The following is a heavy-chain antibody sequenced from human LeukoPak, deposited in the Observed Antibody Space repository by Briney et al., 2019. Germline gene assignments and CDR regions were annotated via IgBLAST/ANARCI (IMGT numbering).Heavy chain of an antibody. J-gene: IGHJ4*02. CDR1: GFTFSSYS. Sequence: PGGSLRLSCAASGFTFSSYSMNWVRQAPRKGLEWVSYISSSSSIIYYADSVKGRFTISRDNAKNSLYLQMNSLRAEDTAVYYCARDPSYYDYVWGSYPPLFWGQGTLVTVSS. V-gene: IGHV3-48*04. D-gene: IGHD3-16*02. CDR3: ARDPSYYDYVWGSYPPLF. CDR2: ISSSSSII.